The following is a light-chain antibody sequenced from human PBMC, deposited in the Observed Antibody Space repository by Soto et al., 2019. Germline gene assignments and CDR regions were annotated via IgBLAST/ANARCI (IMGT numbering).Light chain of an antibody. Sequence: DIQMTQSPSTLSASVGDTVTITCRASQSISNWLAWYQQKPGQAPKLLIHKASTLESGVPSRFSGSGSGTEFTLTISSLQPDDFATFYCQQYDRFPYTFARGPNWRSN. V-gene: IGKV1-5*03. CDR3: QQYDRFPYT. J-gene: IGKJ2*01. CDR2: KAS. CDR1: QSISNW.